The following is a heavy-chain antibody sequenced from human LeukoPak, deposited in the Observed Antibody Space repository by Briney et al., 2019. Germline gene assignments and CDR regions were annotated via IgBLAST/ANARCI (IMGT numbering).Heavy chain of an antibody. CDR3: ARYAGLVPAAMDY. CDR1: GYTFTSYY. V-gene: IGHV1-18*04. Sequence: ASVKVSCKASGYTFTSYYMHWVRQAPGQGLEWMGWITAFNGNTNYAQKFRGRVTMTTDTSTSAAYLEVRSLSSDDTAVYYCARYAGLVPAAMDYWGQGTLVTVSS. J-gene: IGHJ4*02. D-gene: IGHD2-2*01. CDR2: ITAFNGNT.